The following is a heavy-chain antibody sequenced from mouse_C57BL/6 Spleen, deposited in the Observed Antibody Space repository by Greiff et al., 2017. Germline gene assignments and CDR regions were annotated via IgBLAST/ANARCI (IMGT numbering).Heavy chain of an antibody. CDR3: TGPYRYYYAMDY. CDR1: GFTFSNYW. D-gene: IGHD5-1*01. Sequence: DVKLVESGGGLVQPGGSMKLSCVASGFTFSNYWMNWVRQSPEKGLEWVAQIRLKSDNYATHYAESVQGRFTISRDDSKSSVYLQMSNLRAEDTGIYYCTGPYRYYYAMDYWGQGTSVTVSS. J-gene: IGHJ4*01. V-gene: IGHV6-3*01. CDR2: IRLKSDNYAT.